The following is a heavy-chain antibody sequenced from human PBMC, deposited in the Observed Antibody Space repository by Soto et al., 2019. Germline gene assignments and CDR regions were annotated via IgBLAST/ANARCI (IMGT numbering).Heavy chain of an antibody. CDR2: IIPIFGTA. Sequence: QVQLVQSGAEVKKPGSSVKDSCKASGDTFSSYAIRWVRQAPGQGLEWMGGIIPIFGTANYAQKFQGRVTITADESTSTAYMELSSLRSEDTAVYYCASSVAANYFDYWGQGTLVTVSS. D-gene: IGHD6-19*01. CDR3: ASSVAANYFDY. V-gene: IGHV1-69*13. J-gene: IGHJ4*02. CDR1: GDTFSSYA.